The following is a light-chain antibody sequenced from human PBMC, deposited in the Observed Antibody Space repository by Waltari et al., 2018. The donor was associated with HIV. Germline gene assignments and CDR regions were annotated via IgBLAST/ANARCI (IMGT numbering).Light chain of an antibody. CDR1: SNNLGNYV. V-gene: IGLV1-36*01. Sequence: QSALTQEASVSGTVGQSITLSCTGTSNNLGNYVVGWYRQISHGAPKTVIFGNSLPSGIPDRFSGSKSGTTASLTISGLQPEDEADYYCSTWDFSLSAHVFGTGTKVTVL. CDR3: STWDFSLSAHV. CDR2: FGN. J-gene: IGLJ1*01.